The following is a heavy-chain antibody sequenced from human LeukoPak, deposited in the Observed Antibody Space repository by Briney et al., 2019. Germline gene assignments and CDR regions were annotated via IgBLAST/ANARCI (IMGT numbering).Heavy chain of an antibody. CDR2: ISSSSSYI. CDR3: AGDSDEWEPAPEEIY. CDR1: GFTFSSYW. D-gene: IGHD1-26*01. Sequence: PGGSLRLSCAASGFTFSSYWMSWVRQAPGKGLEWVSSISSSSSYIYYADSVKGRFTISRDNAKNSLYLQMNSLRAEDTAVYYCAGDSDEWEPAPEEIYWGQGTLVTVSS. J-gene: IGHJ4*02. V-gene: IGHV3-21*01.